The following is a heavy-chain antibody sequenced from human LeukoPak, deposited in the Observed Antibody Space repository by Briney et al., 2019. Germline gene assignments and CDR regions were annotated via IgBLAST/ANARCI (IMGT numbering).Heavy chain of an antibody. D-gene: IGHD3-16*01. CDR1: GYTFTTYG. J-gene: IGHJ4*02. CDR3: AREGLGELTLDC. V-gene: IGHV1-18*01. Sequence: ASVTVSCKSSGYTFTTYGITWVRQAPGQGLEWMGWISTDNGDTNYAQKLQGRVTMTTDTSTSTAYMGLRSLRSDDTAVYYCAREGLGELTLDCWGQGTLVTVSS. CDR2: ISTDNGDT.